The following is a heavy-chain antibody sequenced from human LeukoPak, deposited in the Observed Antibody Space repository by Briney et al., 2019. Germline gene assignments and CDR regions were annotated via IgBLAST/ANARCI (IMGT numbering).Heavy chain of an antibody. CDR1: GGSISSYY. CDR3: ARGDSTVTPKYFQY. D-gene: IGHD4-23*01. CDR2: IYTSGST. J-gene: IGHJ1*01. V-gene: IGHV4-4*07. Sequence: SETLSLTCTVSGGSISSYYWSWIRQPAGKGLEWIGRIYTSGSTNYNPSLKSRVTMSVDTSKNQFSLKLSSVTAADTAVYYCARGDSTVTPKYFQYWGQGTLVTVSS.